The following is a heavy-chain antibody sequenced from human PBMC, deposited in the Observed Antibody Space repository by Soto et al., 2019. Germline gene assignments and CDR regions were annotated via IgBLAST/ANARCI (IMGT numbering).Heavy chain of an antibody. CDR3: AREEGISSWSPFDY. J-gene: IGHJ4*02. D-gene: IGHD6-13*01. CDR1: GFTFSNYW. Sequence: EVQLVESGGGLVQPGGSLRLSCAASGFTFSNYWMHWVRQAPGKGLVWVSRISNDGSTTNYADSVRGRFTISRANAKNTLYLQMTGLRAEDTAVYYWAREEGISSWSPFDYWGQGTLVTVSS. V-gene: IGHV3-74*01. CDR2: ISNDGSTT.